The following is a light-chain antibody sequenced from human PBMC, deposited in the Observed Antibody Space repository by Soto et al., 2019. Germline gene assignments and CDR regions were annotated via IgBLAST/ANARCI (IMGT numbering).Light chain of an antibody. Sequence: PGARATLSCRASETISSSYLAWYQHKRGQAPRLVIYDASTRATGITDRFSGSGSGTDFTLTISRVEPEDLAVYFCQLYGSSPPGITFGQGTRLEIK. J-gene: IGKJ5*01. V-gene: IGKV3-20*01. CDR3: QLYGSSPPGIT. CDR2: DAS. CDR1: ETISSSY.